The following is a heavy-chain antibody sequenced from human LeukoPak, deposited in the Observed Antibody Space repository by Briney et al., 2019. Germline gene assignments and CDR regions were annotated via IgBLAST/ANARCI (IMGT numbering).Heavy chain of an antibody. CDR3: AKDEYSAFDY. V-gene: IGHV3-30*02. Sequence: GGSLRLSCAASRFTFSSYGMHWVRQAPGKGLEWVAFIRYDGSNKYYADSVKGRFTISRDNSKNTLYLQMNSLRAEDTAVYYCAKDEYSAFDYWGQGTLVTVSS. CDR2: IRYDGSNK. CDR1: RFTFSSYG. D-gene: IGHD2-15*01. J-gene: IGHJ4*02.